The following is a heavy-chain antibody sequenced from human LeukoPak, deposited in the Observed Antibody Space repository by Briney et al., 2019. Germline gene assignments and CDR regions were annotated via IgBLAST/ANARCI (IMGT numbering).Heavy chain of an antibody. CDR2: ISSSGSTI. CDR1: GFTFSSYE. Sequence: GGSLRLSCAAPGFTFSSYEMNWVRQAPGKGLEWVSYISSSGSTIYYADSLKGRFTISRDNAKNSLYLQMNSLRAEDTAVYYCARDAYCSTTSCEEYFDLWGRGTLVTVSS. D-gene: IGHD2-2*01. CDR3: ARDAYCSTTSCEEYFDL. J-gene: IGHJ2*01. V-gene: IGHV3-48*03.